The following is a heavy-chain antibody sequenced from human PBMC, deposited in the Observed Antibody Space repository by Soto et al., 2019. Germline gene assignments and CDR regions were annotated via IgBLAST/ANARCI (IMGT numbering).Heavy chain of an antibody. CDR1: GGSISNYY. D-gene: IGHD6-13*01. J-gene: IGHJ4*02. CDR2: IYTSGST. CDR3: ARESTAAGSYYFDY. V-gene: IGHV4-4*07. Sequence: SSETLSLTCTVSGGSISNYYWSWIRQPAGKGLEWIGRIYTSGSTNYNPSLKSRVTMSVDTSKTQFSLKLSSVTAADTAVYYCARESTAAGSYYFDYWGQGTLVTVSS.